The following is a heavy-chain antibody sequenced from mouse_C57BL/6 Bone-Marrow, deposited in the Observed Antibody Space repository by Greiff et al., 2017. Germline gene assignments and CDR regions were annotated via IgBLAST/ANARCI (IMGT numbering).Heavy chain of an antibody. CDR3: ARHKTCLYYYGSSYRYFHY. CDR1: GYTFTEYT. J-gene: IGHJ2*01. CDR2: FYPGSGSI. Sequence: VQLQQSGAELVKPGASVKLSCKASGYTFTEYTIHWVKQRSGQGLEWIGWFYPGSGSIKYNEKFKDKATLTADKSSSPVYMELSRLTSEDSAVYFCARHKTCLYYYGSSYRYFHYWGQGATPPASS. V-gene: IGHV1-62-2*01. D-gene: IGHD1-1*01.